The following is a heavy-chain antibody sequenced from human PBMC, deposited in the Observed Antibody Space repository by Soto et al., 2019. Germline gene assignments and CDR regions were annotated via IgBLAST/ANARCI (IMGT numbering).Heavy chain of an antibody. CDR2: ISWNSGSI. V-gene: IGHV3-9*01. J-gene: IGHJ4*02. CDR3: AKEPFDY. Sequence: HPGGSLRLSCAASGFTFDDYAMHWVRQAPGKGLEWVSGISWNSGSIGYADSVKGRFTISRDNAKNSLYLQMNSLRAEDTALYYCAKEPFDYWGQGTLVTVS. CDR1: GFTFDDYA.